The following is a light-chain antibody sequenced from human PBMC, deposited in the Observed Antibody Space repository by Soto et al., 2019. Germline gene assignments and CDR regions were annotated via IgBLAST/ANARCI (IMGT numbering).Light chain of an antibody. V-gene: IGLV2-14*03. CDR2: DVT. Sequence: QSALTQPASVSGSPGQSITISCTGTSSDVGGHNYVSWYQQHPGKAPQLMIYDVTNRPSVVSNRFSASKSGNTASLTISGLQAEDEDDDYCSSYTSSSTLSVVFGGGTKLTVL. CDR1: SSDVGGHNY. J-gene: IGLJ2*01. CDR3: SSYTSSSTLSVV.